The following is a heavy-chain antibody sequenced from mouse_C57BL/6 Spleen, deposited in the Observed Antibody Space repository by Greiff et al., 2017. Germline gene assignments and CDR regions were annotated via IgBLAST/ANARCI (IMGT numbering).Heavy chain of an antibody. Sequence: EVNVVESGGDLVKPGGSLKLSCAASGFTFSSYGMSWVRQTPDKRLEWVATISSGGSYTYYPDSVKGRFTISRDNAKNTLYLQMSSLKSEDTAMYYCARPIYYDYDGGAWFAYWGQGTLVTVSA. CDR3: ARPIYYDYDGGAWFAY. V-gene: IGHV5-6*01. CDR2: ISSGGSYT. J-gene: IGHJ3*01. D-gene: IGHD2-4*01. CDR1: GFTFSSYG.